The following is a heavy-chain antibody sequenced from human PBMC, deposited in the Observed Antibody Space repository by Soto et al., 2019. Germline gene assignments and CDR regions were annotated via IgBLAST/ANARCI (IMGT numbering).Heavy chain of an antibody. J-gene: IGHJ4*02. Sequence: GGSLRLCCAASGVTFSSYAVSWVRQAPGKGLEWVSAISGSGGSTYYADSVKGRFTISRDNSKNTLYLQFSLSLSSVTAADTAVYYCSRLGSGLQYLGQGTLVTVSS. CDR2: ISGSGGST. D-gene: IGHD2-15*01. CDR3: SRLGSGLQY. V-gene: IGHV3-23*01. CDR1: GVTFSSYA.